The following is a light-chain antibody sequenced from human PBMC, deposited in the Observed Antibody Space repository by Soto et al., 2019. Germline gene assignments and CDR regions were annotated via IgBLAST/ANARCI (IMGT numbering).Light chain of an antibody. CDR2: AAS. V-gene: IGKV1-39*01. J-gene: IGKJ5*01. Sequence: DIQMTQSPSSLSASVGDRVTITCRASQSISSYLNWHQQKPGKAPKLLIYAASSLQSGVPSRFSGSGSGTDFTLTISSLQPEDFAVYYCQQYNNWPPITFGQGTRLEIK. CDR3: QQYNNWPPIT. CDR1: QSISSY.